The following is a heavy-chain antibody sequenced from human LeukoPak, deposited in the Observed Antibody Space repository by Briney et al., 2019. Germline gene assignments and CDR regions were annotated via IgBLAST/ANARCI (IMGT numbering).Heavy chain of an antibody. V-gene: IGHV7-4-1*02. CDR2: ISTNTGNP. CDR3: ARGKYDILTRALFYYYGMDV. J-gene: IGHJ6*02. CDR1: GYSFTSYA. Sequence: ASVKVSCKASGYSFTSYAIDWVRQAPGQGLEWMGLISTNTGNPTYAQGFAGRFVFSLDTSVSTAYLQISSLKAEDTAVYYCARGKYDILTRALFYYYGMDVWGQGTTVTVSS. D-gene: IGHD3-9*01.